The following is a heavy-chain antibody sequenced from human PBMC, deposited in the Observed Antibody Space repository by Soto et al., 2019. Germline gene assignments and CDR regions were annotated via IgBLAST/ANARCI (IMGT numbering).Heavy chain of an antibody. CDR3: VRRGDCCDTTCYEWFDP. CDR2: IYPGDSDT. Sequence: PGEALKISCKGSGYSFTNYWRAWVRQMPGKGLEGMGIIYPGDSDTRYSPSFEGQVTRSADRSISTAYLQWSSQKASDTAMYYCVRRGDCCDTTCYEWFDPCGQGTLVTVSS. D-gene: IGHD2-2*01. V-gene: IGHV5-51*01. J-gene: IGHJ5*02. CDR1: GYSFTNYW.